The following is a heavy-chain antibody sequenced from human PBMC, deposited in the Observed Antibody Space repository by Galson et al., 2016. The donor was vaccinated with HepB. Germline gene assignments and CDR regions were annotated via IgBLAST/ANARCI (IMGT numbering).Heavy chain of an antibody. CDR1: GDSDSSTSAG. D-gene: IGHD6-13*01. Sequence: CAISGDSDSSTSAGWGWVRQSPSRGLEWLGRTYYRSKWYNDYAVSVKSRMTINPDTSKNQFSLQLNSVTPEDTAVYYCARRGSKEKGYFDLWGRGTLVTVSS. V-gene: IGHV6-1*01. J-gene: IGHJ2*01. CDR2: TYYRSKWYN. CDR3: ARRGSKEKGYFDL.